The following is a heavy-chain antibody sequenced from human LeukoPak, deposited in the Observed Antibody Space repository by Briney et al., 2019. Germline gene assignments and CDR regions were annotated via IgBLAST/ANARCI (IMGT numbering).Heavy chain of an antibody. V-gene: IGHV7-4-1*02. J-gene: IGHJ5*02. CDR1: GYTFTSYA. CDR2: INTNTGNP. Sequence: ASVKVSCKASGYTFTSYAMNWVRQAPGQGLEWMGWINTNTGNPTYAQGFTGRFVFSLDTSVSTAYLQISSLKAEDTAVYYCARALITMVRGVIVWFDPWGQGTLVTVSS. CDR3: ARALITMVRGVIVWFDP. D-gene: IGHD3-10*01.